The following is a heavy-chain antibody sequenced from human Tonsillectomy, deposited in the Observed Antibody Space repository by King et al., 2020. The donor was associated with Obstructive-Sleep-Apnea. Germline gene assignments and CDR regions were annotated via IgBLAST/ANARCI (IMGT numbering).Heavy chain of an antibody. CDR3: ARSPCSGGSCYSLERLFDY. CDR2: ISSSSSYI. J-gene: IGHJ4*02. V-gene: IGHV3-21*01. D-gene: IGHD2-15*01. Sequence: VQLVQSGGGLVKPGGSLRLSCAASGFTFSSYSMNWVRQAPGKGLEWVSSISSSSSYIYYADSVKGRFTISRDNAKNSLYLQMNSLRAEDTAVYYCARSPCSGGSCYSLERLFDYWGQGTLVTVSS. CDR1: GFTFSSYS.